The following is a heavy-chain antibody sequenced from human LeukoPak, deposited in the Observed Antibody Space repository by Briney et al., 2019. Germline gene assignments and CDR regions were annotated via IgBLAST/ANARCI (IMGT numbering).Heavy chain of an antibody. V-gene: IGHV4-30-2*01. CDR3: ARTVTTTHFEN. J-gene: IGHJ4*02. Sequence: TSETLSLTCAVSGGSISSTGYSWSWIRQPPGKGLEWIGYIYHSGGTYYNPALRIRVTISIDRSKNQFSLNLSSVTAADPAVYYCARTVTTTHFENWGQGILVTVSS. CDR2: IYHSGGT. D-gene: IGHD4-11*01. CDR1: GGSISSTGYS.